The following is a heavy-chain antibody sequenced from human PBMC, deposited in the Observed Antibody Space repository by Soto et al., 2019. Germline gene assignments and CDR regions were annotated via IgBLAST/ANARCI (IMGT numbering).Heavy chain of an antibody. D-gene: IGHD2-15*01. Sequence: ASVKVSCKTSGYTFTDYDVSWVRQASGQGLGWMGWMSPNSGKTGYVEKFQGRVTMTANTSLSTAYMELHSLRSEDTAIYFCARGRIGAAFWGQGTLVTVSS. CDR2: MSPNSGKT. V-gene: IGHV1-8*01. CDR3: ARGRIGAAF. CDR1: GYTFTDYD. J-gene: IGHJ4*02.